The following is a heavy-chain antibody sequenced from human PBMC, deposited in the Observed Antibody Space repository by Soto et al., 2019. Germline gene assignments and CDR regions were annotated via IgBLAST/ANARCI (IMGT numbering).Heavy chain of an antibody. Sequence: GGSLRLSCAASGFTFSDYYMSWVRQAPGKGLEWVSYISSSGSTIYYADSVKGRFTISRDNAKNSLYLQMNSLRAAETAVYYCARGGVVPAKELDYYYYGMDVWGQGTTVTVSS. D-gene: IGHD2-2*01. V-gene: IGHV3-11*04. CDR1: GFTFSDYY. J-gene: IGHJ6*02. CDR2: ISSSGSTI. CDR3: ARGGVVPAKELDYYYYGMDV.